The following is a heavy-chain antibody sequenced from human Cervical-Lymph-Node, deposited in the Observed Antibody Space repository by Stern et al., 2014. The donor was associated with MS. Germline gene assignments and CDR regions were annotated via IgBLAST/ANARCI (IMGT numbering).Heavy chain of an antibody. CDR2: ISGSGGTK. CDR1: GFTFRTYA. D-gene: IGHD2-2*01. Sequence: EVQLVESGGGLVQPGGSLRLSCAASGFTFRTYAMSWVRQAPGKGLEWVSGISGSGGTKYYAASVKGRFTISRDNSKNTLYLQMNSLRAEDTAVYYCAKAFGYCTNTSCWGYFDYWGQGTLVTVSA. CDR3: AKAFGYCTNTSCWGYFDY. V-gene: IGHV3-23*04. J-gene: IGHJ4*02.